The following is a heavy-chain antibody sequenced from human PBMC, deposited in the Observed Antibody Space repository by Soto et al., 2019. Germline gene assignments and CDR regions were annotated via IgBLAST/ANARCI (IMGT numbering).Heavy chain of an antibody. CDR2: IYYRGTT. J-gene: IGHJ4*02. CDR1: GASITSSGYY. Sequence: PSETLSLTCTLSGASITSSGYYWSWIRLHSGEGLEWIGYIYYRGTTYYNPSLKSPVTISTDTSKKEFSLTLTSVTAADTAVYYCARATESHYFDYWGRGTLVTVSS. CDR3: ARATESHYFDY. V-gene: IGHV4-31*01.